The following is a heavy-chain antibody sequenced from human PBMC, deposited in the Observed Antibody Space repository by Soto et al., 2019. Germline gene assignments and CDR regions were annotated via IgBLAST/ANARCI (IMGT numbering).Heavy chain of an antibody. Sequence: ASVKVSCKASGYTFTSYGISWVRQAPGQGLEWMGIINPSGGSTSYAQKFQGRVTMTRDTSTSTVYMELSSLRSEDTAVYYCARVPPAGPIPFDYWGQGTLVTVSS. D-gene: IGHD2-21*01. J-gene: IGHJ4*02. CDR3: ARVPPAGPIPFDY. V-gene: IGHV1-46*03. CDR1: GYTFTSYG. CDR2: INPSGGST.